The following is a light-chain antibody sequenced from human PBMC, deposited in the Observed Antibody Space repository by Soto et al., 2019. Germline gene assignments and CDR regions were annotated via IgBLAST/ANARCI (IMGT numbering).Light chain of an antibody. CDR2: EVS. J-gene: IGLJ3*02. CDR1: SSDIGAYNY. Sequence: QSVLTQPAYVSGSPGQSITISCTGTSSDIGAYNYVSWYQQHPGKAPKIIIYEVSNLPPGVANHFSGSKSGNTASLTIAGLQAEDEGDYSCSSLTTSNTRVFGGGTKLTV. CDR3: SSLTTSNTRV. V-gene: IGLV2-14*01.